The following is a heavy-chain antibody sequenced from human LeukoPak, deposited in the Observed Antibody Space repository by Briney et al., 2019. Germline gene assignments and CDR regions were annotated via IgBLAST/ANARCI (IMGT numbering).Heavy chain of an antibody. D-gene: IGHD3-10*01. V-gene: IGHV3-11*01. CDR3: ARQPVGGRRYYYYGMDV. Sequence: GGSLRLSCAASGFTFSDYYMSWIRQAPGKGLEWVSYISSSGSTIYYADSVEGRFTISRDNSKSTLYLQINSLRADDTALYYCARQPVGGRRYYYYGMDVWGQGTTVTVSS. CDR1: GFTFSDYY. J-gene: IGHJ6*02. CDR2: ISSSGSTI.